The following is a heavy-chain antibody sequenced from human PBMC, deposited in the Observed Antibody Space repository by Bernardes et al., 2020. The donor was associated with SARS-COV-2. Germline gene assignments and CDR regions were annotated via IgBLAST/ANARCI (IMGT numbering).Heavy chain of an antibody. J-gene: IGHJ6*02. Sequence: ASVKVSCKASGYTFTGYYMHWVRQAPGQGLEWMGWINPNSGGTNYAQKFQGRVTMTRDTSISTAYMELSRLRSDDTAVYYCARDSIQRGKNYYYGMDVWGQGTTVTVSS. CDR2: INPNSGGT. CDR3: ARDSIQRGKNYYYGMDV. D-gene: IGHD1-1*01. V-gene: IGHV1-2*02. CDR1: GYTFTGYY.